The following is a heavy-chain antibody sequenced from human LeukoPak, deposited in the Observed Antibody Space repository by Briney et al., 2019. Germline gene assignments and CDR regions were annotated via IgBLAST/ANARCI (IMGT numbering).Heavy chain of an antibody. D-gene: IGHD2-21*02. J-gene: IGHJ4*02. CDR3: ARDLGISAGGCDLDY. V-gene: IGHV3-15*01. Sequence: GGSLRLSCAASGFTFSNAWMSWVRQAPGKGLEWVGRIKSKTHGGTTDYAAPVKGRFTISRDNSKNSLFLQMNSLRVDDTAVYYCARDLGISAGGCDLDYWGQGTLVTVSS. CDR2: IKSKTHGGTT. CDR1: GFTFSNAW.